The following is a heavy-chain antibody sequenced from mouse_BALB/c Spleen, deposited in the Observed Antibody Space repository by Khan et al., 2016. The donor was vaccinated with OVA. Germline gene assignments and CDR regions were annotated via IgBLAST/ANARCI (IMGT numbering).Heavy chain of an antibody. CDR2: INPYNDGT. J-gene: IGHJ1*01. V-gene: IGHV1S136*01. CDR1: GYTFTSYV. Sequence: EVELVESGPELVKPGASVKMSCKASGYTFTSYVMHWVKQKPGQGLEWIGYINPYNDGTKYNEKFKGKATLTSDKSSSTAYMELSSLTSEDSAVYYCARVRGDEGRYFDVWGAGTTVTVSS. CDR3: ARVRGDEGRYFDV. D-gene: IGHD3-3*01.